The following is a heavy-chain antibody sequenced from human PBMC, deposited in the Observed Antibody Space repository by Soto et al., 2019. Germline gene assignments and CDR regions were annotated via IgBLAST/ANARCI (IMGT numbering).Heavy chain of an antibody. J-gene: IGHJ4*02. CDR3: ASLNRGYSGYETDLFDY. V-gene: IGHV4-59*01. CDR1: GGSISSYY. D-gene: IGHD5-12*01. Sequence: PSETLSLTCTDSGGSISSYYCSWIRQPPGEGRESSGYIWYKESTNYDPSLNSRVTISVDTAKNQCSMKRSSVTASDTAVYYLASLNRGYSGYETDLFDYWGQGTLVTVSS. CDR2: IWYKEST.